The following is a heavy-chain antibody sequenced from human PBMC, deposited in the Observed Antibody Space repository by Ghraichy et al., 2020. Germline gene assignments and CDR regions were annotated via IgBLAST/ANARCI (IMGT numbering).Heavy chain of an antibody. CDR2: INPNSGDT. CDR3: ARGVASGGDSDFDY. CDR1: GYTFTDYY. J-gene: IGHJ4*02. Sequence: ASVKVSCKASGYTFTDYYMHWVRQAPGQGLEWMGWINPNSGDTNSAQKFQGRVTMTRDTSISTAYMELSRLRYDDTAVYYCARGVASGGDSDFDYWGQGTLVTVSS. D-gene: IGHD4-17*01. V-gene: IGHV1-2*02.